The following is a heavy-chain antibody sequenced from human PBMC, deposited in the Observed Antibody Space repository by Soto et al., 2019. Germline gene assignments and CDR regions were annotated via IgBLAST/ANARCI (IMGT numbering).Heavy chain of an antibody. CDR3: ARRDTSGFLRYFDN. D-gene: IGHD3-3*01. Sequence: QVQLVQSGAEVKKPGSSVKVSCKSSGGTFSSFINYPINWVRQAPGQGLEWMGGIVPNVGTVNYAQKFRGKVTMTADNPTGTANMELSSLISEDTALYYCARRDTSGFLRYFDNWGQGTQVTVSS. CDR2: IVPNVGTV. CDR1: GGTFSSFINYP. V-gene: IGHV1-69*06. J-gene: IGHJ4*02.